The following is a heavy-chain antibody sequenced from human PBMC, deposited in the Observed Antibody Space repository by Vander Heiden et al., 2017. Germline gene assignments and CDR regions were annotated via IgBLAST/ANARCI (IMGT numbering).Heavy chain of an antibody. CDR3: ARVLPVAGTSRYFQH. J-gene: IGHJ1*01. D-gene: IGHD6-19*01. Sequence: QVQLVESGGGLVKPGGSLRLSCEASGFTFSDSFMSWIRQAPGKGREWISFTSTSGNTICYADSVKDRFTISRNNVNNLLFLQMNSLRAEDTAVYYCARVLPVAGTSRYFQHWGQGTLVTVSS. V-gene: IGHV3-11*01. CDR2: TSTSGNTI. CDR1: GFTFSDSF.